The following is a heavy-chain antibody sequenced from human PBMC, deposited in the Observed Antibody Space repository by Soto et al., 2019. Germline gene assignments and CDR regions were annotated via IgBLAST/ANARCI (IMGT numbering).Heavy chain of an antibody. V-gene: IGHV3-23*01. CDR2: ISGSGGST. D-gene: IGHD6-6*01. CDR1: VITFSTYA. J-gene: IGHJ4*02. Sequence: GGSVRLSCASSVITFSTYAMSCVRHSPGKGLEWASGISGSGGSTYYADSVKGRFTIARDNSKNTLYLQMNSLRAEDTAVYYCAKAPASSMTASRPFDYWGQATLVTVSS. CDR3: AKAPASSMTASRPFDY.